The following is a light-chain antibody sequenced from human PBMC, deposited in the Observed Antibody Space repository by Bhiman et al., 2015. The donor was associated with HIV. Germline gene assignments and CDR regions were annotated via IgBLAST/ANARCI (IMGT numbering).Light chain of an antibody. CDR1: SSDVGGYNH. V-gene: IGLV2-14*03. CDR3: SSYTSSSAYV. Sequence: QSALTQPASVSGSPGQSITISCTGTSSDVGGYNHVSWYQQHPGKGPKLMIYDVSNRPSGVSNRFSGSKSGNTASLTISGLQAEDEADYYCSSYTSSSAYVFGTGTKVTVL. J-gene: IGLJ1*01. CDR2: DVS.